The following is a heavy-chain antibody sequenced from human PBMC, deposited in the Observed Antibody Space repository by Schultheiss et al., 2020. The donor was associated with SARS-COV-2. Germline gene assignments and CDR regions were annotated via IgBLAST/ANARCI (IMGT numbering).Heavy chain of an antibody. V-gene: IGHV4-39*01. CDR2: IYYSGST. D-gene: IGHD2-2*01. CDR1: GGSISSSSYY. Sequence: SETLSLTCTVSGGSISSSSYYWGWIRQPPGKGLEWIGSIYYSGSTYYNPSLKSRVTISVDTSKNQFSLKLSSVTAADTAVYYCASPQYCSSTSCLLPYFDYWGQGTLVTVSS. CDR3: ASPQYCSSTSCLLPYFDY. J-gene: IGHJ4*02.